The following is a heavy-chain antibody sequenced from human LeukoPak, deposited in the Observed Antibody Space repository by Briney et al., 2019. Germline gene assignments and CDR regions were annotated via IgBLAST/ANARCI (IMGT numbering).Heavy chain of an antibody. CDR1: GFTFSTYG. D-gene: IGHD2-2*01. J-gene: IGHJ4*02. Sequence: GGSLRLSCAASGFTFSTYGMHWVRQAPGKGLEWVAFIQYDGSNAYYADSVKGRFTISRDNSKNTLYLQMNSLRAEDTAVYYCAKDGRSSSSCHVDYWGQGTLVTVSS. CDR3: AKDGRSSSSCHVDY. V-gene: IGHV3-30*02. CDR2: IQYDGSNA.